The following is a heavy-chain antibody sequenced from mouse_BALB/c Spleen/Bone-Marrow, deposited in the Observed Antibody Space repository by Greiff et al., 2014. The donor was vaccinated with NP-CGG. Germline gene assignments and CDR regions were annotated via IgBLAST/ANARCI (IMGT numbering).Heavy chain of an antibody. CDR3: ARDYPNTAWFAS. CDR2: IDPANGNT. Sequence: EVQLQESGAELVKPGASVKLSCTPSGFNIKDTHMHWVKQRPEQGLEWIGRIDPANGNTKYDPNFQGKATITADTSSDTAYLQLSSLTSEDTAVYYCARDYPNTAWFASWGQGTLVTVS. CDR1: GFNIKDTH. V-gene: IGHV14-3*02. D-gene: IGHD5-5*01. J-gene: IGHJ3*01.